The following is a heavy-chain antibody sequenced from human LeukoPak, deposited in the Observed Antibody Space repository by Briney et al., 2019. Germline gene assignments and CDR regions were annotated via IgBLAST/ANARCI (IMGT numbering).Heavy chain of an antibody. CDR3: VKDFGRVRGTPDS. CDR1: GITFSNYA. J-gene: IGHJ4*02. CDR2: ISGSAHKI. D-gene: IGHD2/OR15-2a*01. V-gene: IGHV3-23*01. Sequence: GGSLRLSCVASGITFSNYAVSWVRQAPEKGLDWVSVISGSAHKIRYADSVKGRFTISRDDSKSIVYLQMNGLRSEDTAVYYCVKDFGRVRGTPDSWGQGTLVTVSS.